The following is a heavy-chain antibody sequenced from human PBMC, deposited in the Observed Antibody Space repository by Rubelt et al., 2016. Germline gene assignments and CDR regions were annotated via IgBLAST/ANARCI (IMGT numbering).Heavy chain of an antibody. CDR1: GFSLSGYS. D-gene: IGHD2-21*01. CDR2: ISGDSGTI. J-gene: IGHJ4*02. V-gene: IGHV3-48*04. Sequence: EEQLVESGGGLVQPGGSLRLSCAASGFSLSGYSMDWVRQVPGKGLEWISYISGDSGTIYYADSVRGRFTFSRDNVRNSLYLQRTRLRAEDTAVYYCVRGYLSNSFDQWGQGTLVTASS. CDR3: VRGYLSNSFDQ.